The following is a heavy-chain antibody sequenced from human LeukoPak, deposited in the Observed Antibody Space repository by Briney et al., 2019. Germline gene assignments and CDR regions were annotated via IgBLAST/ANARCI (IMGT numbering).Heavy chain of an antibody. J-gene: IGHJ5*02. CDR1: GYTFTSYG. CDR3: ARVYKKNNLLSYHYDSSGYYRWFDP. V-gene: IGHV1-18*01. Sequence: ASVKVSCKASGYTFTSYGISWVRQAPGQGLEWMGWISAYNGNTNYAQKLQGRVTMTTDTSTSTAYMELRSLRSDDTAVYYCARVYKKNNLLSYHYDSSGYYRWFDPWGQGTLVTVSS. CDR2: ISAYNGNT. D-gene: IGHD3-22*01.